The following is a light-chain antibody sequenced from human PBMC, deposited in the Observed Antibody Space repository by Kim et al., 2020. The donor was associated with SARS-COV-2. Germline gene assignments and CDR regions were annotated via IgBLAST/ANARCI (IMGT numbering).Light chain of an antibody. J-gene: IGLJ2*01. CDR3: NSRDSSGNHLV. V-gene: IGLV3-19*01. CDR2: NKN. CDR1: SLRSYY. Sequence: ALGQQVRITCQGDSLRSYYASWYQQKPGQAPVLVIYNKNNRPSGIPDRFSGSSSGNTASLTITGAQAEDEADYYCNSRDSSGNHLVFGGGTQLT.